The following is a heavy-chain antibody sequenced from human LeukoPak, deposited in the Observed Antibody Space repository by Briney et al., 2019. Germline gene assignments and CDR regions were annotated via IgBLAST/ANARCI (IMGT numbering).Heavy chain of an antibody. V-gene: IGHV1-2*02. CDR2: INPNSGGT. CDR3: ARVPSSHSYFDY. CDR1: GYTFTGYY. D-gene: IGHD6-13*01. J-gene: IGHJ4*02. Sequence: GASVKVSFKASGYTFTGYYMHWVRQAPGQGLEWMGWINPNSGGTNYAQKFQGRVTMTRDTSISTAYMELSRLRSDDTPVYYYARVPSSHSYFDYWGQGTLVTVSS.